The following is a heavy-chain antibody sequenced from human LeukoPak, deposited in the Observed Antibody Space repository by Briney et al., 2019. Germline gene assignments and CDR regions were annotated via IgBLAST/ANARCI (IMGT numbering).Heavy chain of an antibody. V-gene: IGHV4-59*01. J-gene: IGHJ4*02. D-gene: IGHD2-15*01. Sequence: SETLSLTCTVSGDSISNYYWSWIRQSPGKGLEWIGYIYYSGSTNYNPSLKSRVTISVDTSENQFSLKLSSVTAADTAVYYCARETCSGGSCFQFDFWGQGTLVTVSS. CDR1: GDSISNYY. CDR3: ARETCSGGSCFQFDF. CDR2: IYYSGST.